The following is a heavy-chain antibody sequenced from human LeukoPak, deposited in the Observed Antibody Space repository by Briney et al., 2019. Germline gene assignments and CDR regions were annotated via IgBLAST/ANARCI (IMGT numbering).Heavy chain of an antibody. CDR3: AKGTYYYDSSGYYRLGWYFDL. J-gene: IGHJ2*01. D-gene: IGHD3-22*01. Sequence: GRSLRLSCAASGFTFDDYAMHWVRQAPGKGLEWVSGISWNSGSIGYADSVKGRFTISRDNAKNSLYLQMNSLRAEDTALYYCAKGTYYYDSSGYYRLGWYFDLWGRGTLVTVSS. V-gene: IGHV3-9*01. CDR1: GFTFDDYA. CDR2: ISWNSGSI.